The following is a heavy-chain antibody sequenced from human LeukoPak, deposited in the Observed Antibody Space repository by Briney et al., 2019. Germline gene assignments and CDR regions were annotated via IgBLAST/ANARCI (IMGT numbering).Heavy chain of an antibody. CDR2: IKQDESEK. CDR1: GVSISSSNSY. V-gene: IGHV3-7*01. D-gene: IGHD6-13*01. J-gene: IGHJ5*01. CDR3: ARPYSISWELDS. Sequence: ETLSLTCTVSGVSISSSNSYWGWIRQPPGKGLEWVATIKQDESEKYYVDSVKGRFTISRDNAKNSLYLQMNSLRAEDTAVYYCARPYSISWELDSWGQGTLVTVSS.